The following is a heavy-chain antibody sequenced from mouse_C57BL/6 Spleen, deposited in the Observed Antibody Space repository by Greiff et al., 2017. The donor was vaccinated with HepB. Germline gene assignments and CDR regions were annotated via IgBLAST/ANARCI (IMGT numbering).Heavy chain of an antibody. D-gene: IGHD2-3*01. CDR1: GYSITSGYY. Sequence: EVQLQQSGPGLVKPSQSLSLTCSVTGYSITSGYYWNWIRQFPGNKLEWMGYISYDGSNNYNPSFKNRISITRDTSKNQFFLKLNSVTTEDTATYYCASTDGYYGFDYWGQGTTLTVSS. CDR2: ISYDGSN. V-gene: IGHV3-6*01. CDR3: ASTDGYYGFDY. J-gene: IGHJ2*01.